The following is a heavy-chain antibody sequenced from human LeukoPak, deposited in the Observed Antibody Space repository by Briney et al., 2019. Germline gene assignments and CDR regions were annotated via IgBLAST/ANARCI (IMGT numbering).Heavy chain of an antibody. V-gene: IGHV4-39*01. Sequence: TFSSYAMSWVRQAPGKGLEWIGSIYYSGSTYYNPSLKSRVTISVDTSKNQFSLKLSSVTAADTAVYYCARHPIVVVVAATGWLDPWGQGTLVTVSS. CDR3: ARHPIVVVVAATGWLDP. CDR1: TFSSYA. J-gene: IGHJ5*02. CDR2: IYYSGST. D-gene: IGHD2-15*01.